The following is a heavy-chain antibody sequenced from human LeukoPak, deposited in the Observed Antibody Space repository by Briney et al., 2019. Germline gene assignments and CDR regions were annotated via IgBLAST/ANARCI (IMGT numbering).Heavy chain of an antibody. J-gene: IGHJ4*02. V-gene: IGHV1-2*02. CDR3: ARGGSGSYYPFAY. CDR1: GYTFTGYY. D-gene: IGHD3-10*01. Sequence: ASVTVSCKASGYTFTGYYMHWVRQAPGQGLEWMGWINPNSGSTNYAQKFQGRVTMTRDTSISTAYMELSRLRSDDTAVYYCARGGSGSYYPFAYWGQGTLVTVSS. CDR2: INPNSGST.